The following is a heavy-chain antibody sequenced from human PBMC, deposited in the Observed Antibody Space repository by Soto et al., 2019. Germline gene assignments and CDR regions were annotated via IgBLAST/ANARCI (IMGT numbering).Heavy chain of an antibody. V-gene: IGHV4-39*01. Sequence: PSETLSLTCTVSGGSISSSSYYWGWIRQPPGKGLEWIGSIYYGGSTYYNPSLKSRVTISVDTSKNQCSLKLSSVTAADTAVYYCARYSSGWYAFDYWGQGTLVTVSS. CDR2: IYYGGST. CDR3: ARYSSGWYAFDY. D-gene: IGHD6-19*01. J-gene: IGHJ4*02. CDR1: GGSISSSSYY.